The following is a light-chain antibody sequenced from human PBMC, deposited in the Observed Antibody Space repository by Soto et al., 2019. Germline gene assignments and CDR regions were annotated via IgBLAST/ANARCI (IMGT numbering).Light chain of an antibody. CDR3: QVWDSSSDHPGV. CDR1: NIGTKS. CDR2: YDS. V-gene: IGLV3-21*04. J-gene: IGLJ2*01. Sequence: SYELTQPPSVSVAPGKTARITCGGNNIGTKSVHWYQQKPGLAPVLVIYYDSGRPSGIPERFSGSNSGNTATLTISRVEAGDEADYYCQVWDSSSDHPGVFGGGTKLTVL.